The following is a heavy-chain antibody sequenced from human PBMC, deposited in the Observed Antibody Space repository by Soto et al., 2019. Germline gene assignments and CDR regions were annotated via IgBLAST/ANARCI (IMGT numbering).Heavy chain of an antibody. CDR2: IYHSGST. CDR1: GGSISSGGYS. D-gene: IGHD1-26*01. Sequence: SETLSLTCAVSGGSISSGGYSWSWIRQPPGKGLEWIGYIYHSGSTYYNPSLKSRVTISVDRSKNQFSLKLSSVTAADTAVYYCPRDGGTLDPWGQGTLVTVSS. J-gene: IGHJ5*02. CDR3: PRDGGTLDP. V-gene: IGHV4-30-2*01.